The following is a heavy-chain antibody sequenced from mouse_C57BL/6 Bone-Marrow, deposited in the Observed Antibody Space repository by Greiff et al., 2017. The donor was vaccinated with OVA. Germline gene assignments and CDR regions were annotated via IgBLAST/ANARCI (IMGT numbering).Heavy chain of an antibody. V-gene: IGHV1-69*01. Sequence: VQLQQPGAELVMPGASVKLSCKASGYTFTSYWMHWVKQRPGQGLEWIGELDPSDSYTNYNQKFKGKSTLTVDKSSRTAYMQLISLTSEDSAVYYCSRSLHYYGSSYNYWGQGTTLTVSS. D-gene: IGHD1-1*01. CDR3: SRSLHYYGSSYNY. J-gene: IGHJ2*01. CDR2: LDPSDSYT. CDR1: GYTFTSYW.